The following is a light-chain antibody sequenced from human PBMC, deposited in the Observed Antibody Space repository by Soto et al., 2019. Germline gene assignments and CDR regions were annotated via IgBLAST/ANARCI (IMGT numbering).Light chain of an antibody. CDR1: QSVSSY. Sequence: EIVLTQSPATLSLFPGERATLSCRASQSVSSYLAWYQQKPGQAPRLLIYDASNRATGVPARFSGSGSGTDFTLTISSLEPEDFAVYYCQHRASWPLTFGGGTKVEIK. CDR2: DAS. CDR3: QHRASWPLT. V-gene: IGKV3-11*01. J-gene: IGKJ4*01.